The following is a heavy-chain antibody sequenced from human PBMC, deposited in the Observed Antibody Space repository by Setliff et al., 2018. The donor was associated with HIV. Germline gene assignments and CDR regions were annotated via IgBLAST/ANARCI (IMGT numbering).Heavy chain of an antibody. V-gene: IGHV1-46*01. CDR2: INPSGGST. J-gene: IGHJ6*03. D-gene: IGHD2-2*01. CDR1: GYSLTNYY. Sequence: VASVKVSCKASGYSLTNYYMHWVRQAPGQGLEWMGIINPSGGSTSYAQKFQGRVTMTRDTSTSTVYMALRSLRSEDTAVYYCARAYCSTTSCSTSYHYYYMDVWGKGTTVTVSS. CDR3: ARAYCSTTSCSTSYHYYYMDV.